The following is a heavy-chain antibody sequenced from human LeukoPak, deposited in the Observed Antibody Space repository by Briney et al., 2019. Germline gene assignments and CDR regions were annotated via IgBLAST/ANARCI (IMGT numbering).Heavy chain of an antibody. CDR3: ARGAPRGSGSYYRRRYYYYYMDV. J-gene: IGHJ6*03. CDR2: IYYSGST. V-gene: IGHV4-59*01. CDR1: GGSISSYY. Sequence: SETLSLTCTVSGGSISSYYWSWIRQPPGKGLEWIGYIYYSGSTNYNPSLKSRVTISVDTSKNQFSLKLSSVTAADTAVYYCARGAPRGSGSYYRRRYYYYYMDVWGKGTTVTISS. D-gene: IGHD3-10*01.